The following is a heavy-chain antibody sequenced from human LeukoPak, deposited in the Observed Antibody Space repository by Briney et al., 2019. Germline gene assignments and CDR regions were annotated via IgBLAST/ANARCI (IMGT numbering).Heavy chain of an antibody. V-gene: IGHV1-69*05. Sequence: ASVKVSCKASGGTFSSYAISWVRQAPGQGLEWMGGIIPIFGTANYAQKFQGRVTITTDESTSTAYMELSSPRSEDTAVYYCARTLIPNYYYYYMDVWDKGTTVTVSS. J-gene: IGHJ6*03. CDR3: ARTLIPNYYYYYMDV. CDR1: GGTFSSYA. CDR2: IIPIFGTA.